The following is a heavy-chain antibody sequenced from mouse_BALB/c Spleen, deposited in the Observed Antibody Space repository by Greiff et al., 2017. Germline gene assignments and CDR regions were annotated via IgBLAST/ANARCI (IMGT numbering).Heavy chain of an antibody. D-gene: IGHD2-3*01. V-gene: IGHV1S81*02. CDR3: TSYDGYLFSDY. Sequence: QVHVKQSGAELVKPGASVKLSCKASGYTFTSYYMYWVKQRPGQGLEWIGEINPSNGGTNFNEKFKSKATLTVDKSSSTAYMQLSSLTSEDSAVYYCTSYDGYLFSDYWGQGTSLTVSS. CDR2: INPSNGGT. J-gene: IGHJ2*02. CDR1: GYTFTSYY.